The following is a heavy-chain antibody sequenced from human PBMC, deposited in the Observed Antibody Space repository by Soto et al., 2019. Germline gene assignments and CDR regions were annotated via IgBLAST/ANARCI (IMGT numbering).Heavy chain of an antibody. CDR2: IYSGGST. CDR3: ARDLGSPYYYYYGMDV. D-gene: IGHD3-10*02. CDR1: GFTVSSNY. Sequence: GVLRLSCAASGFTVSSNYMSWVRQAPGKGLEWVSVIYSGGSTYYADSVKGRFTISRDNSKNTLYLQMNSLRAEDTAVYYCARDLGSPYYYYYGMDVWGQGTTVTVS. J-gene: IGHJ6*02. V-gene: IGHV3-53*01.